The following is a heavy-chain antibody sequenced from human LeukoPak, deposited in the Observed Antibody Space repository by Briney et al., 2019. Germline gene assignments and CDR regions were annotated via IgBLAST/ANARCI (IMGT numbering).Heavy chain of an antibody. CDR1: GFTFSTYS. J-gene: IGHJ3*01. CDR3: AREDGIVGVTSAFDV. Sequence: GGSLRLSCAASGFTFSTYSMNWVRQAPGQGLERVSSISSRSDYKYYAVSVKGRFTISRDNAKNSLYLQMNSLGPEDTAVYYCAREDGIVGVTSAFDVWGQGTMATVSS. D-gene: IGHD1-26*01. CDR2: ISSRSDYK. V-gene: IGHV3-21*01.